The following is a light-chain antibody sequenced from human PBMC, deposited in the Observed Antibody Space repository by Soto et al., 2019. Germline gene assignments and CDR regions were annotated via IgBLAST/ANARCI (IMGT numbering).Light chain of an antibody. CDR3: SSYTGSSGDI. CDR2: EVT. V-gene: IGLV2-14*01. J-gene: IGLJ1*01. CDR1: SSDVGGYDY. Sequence: QSALTQPASVSGSPGQSITISCTGTSSDVGGYDYVSWYQQLPGKAPKLMIYEVTNRPSGVPYRFSGSKSANTASLTISGLQAEDEADYYCSSYTGSSGDIFGTGTKVTVL.